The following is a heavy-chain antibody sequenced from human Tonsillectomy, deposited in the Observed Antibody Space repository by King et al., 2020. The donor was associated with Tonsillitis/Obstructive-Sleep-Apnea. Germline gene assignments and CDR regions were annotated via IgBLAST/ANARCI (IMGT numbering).Heavy chain of an antibody. CDR3: AKDGWEDFVGVTAAIRDYYYYYMDV. J-gene: IGHJ6*03. Sequence: VQLVESGGGVVQPGRSLRLSCAASGFTFSRCAMHWVRQAPGKGLEWVAVISYNGANKQYADSVKGRFTISRDNSKNTLYLQMNSLRAEDTAVYYCAKDGWEDFVGVTAAIRDYYYYYMDVWGKGTTVTVSS. CDR2: ISYNGANK. CDR1: GFTFSRCA. V-gene: IGHV3-30*18. D-gene: IGHD2-2*02.